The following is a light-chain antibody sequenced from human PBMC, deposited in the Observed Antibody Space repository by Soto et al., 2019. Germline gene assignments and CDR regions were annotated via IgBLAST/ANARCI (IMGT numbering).Light chain of an antibody. V-gene: IGKV3-20*01. CDR2: GAS. Sequence: EIVLTQSPGTLSLSPGEIATLSCRASQSVSSSYLAWYQQKPGQAPRLLIYGASSRATGIPDRFSGSGSGTDVTRTISRLEPEDFAVYDCQQYGSSPLTFGQGTKVEIK. CDR1: QSVSSSY. CDR3: QQYGSSPLT. J-gene: IGKJ1*01.